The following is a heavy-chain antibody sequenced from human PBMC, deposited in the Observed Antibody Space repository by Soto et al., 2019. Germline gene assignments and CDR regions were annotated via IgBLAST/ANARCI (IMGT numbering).Heavy chain of an antibody. J-gene: IGHJ6*02. Sequence: GGSLRLSCAASGFTFSSYSMHWVRQAPGKGLEWVAVISYDGSNKYYADSVKGRFTISRDNSKNTLYLQMNSLRAEDTAVYYCAKDNYDILTGYLQYYYYYGMDVWGQGTTVTVSS. CDR2: ISYDGSNK. CDR1: GFTFSSYS. CDR3: AKDNYDILTGYLQYYYYYGMDV. D-gene: IGHD3-9*01. V-gene: IGHV3-30*18.